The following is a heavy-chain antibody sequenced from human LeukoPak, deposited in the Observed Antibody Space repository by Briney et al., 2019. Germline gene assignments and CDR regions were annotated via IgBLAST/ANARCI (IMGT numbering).Heavy chain of an antibody. CDR2: IYPGDSDT. Sequence: GESLKISCQGSGYSITTYWIAWVRQMPGKGLEWMGMIYPGDSDTRYSPSFQGQVTISVDKSVSTAYLQWSSLKASDTAMYYCARLLEGVAGTWGYWGQGTLVTVS. J-gene: IGHJ4*02. V-gene: IGHV5-51*01. D-gene: IGHD6-19*01. CDR3: ARLLEGVAGTWGY. CDR1: GYSITTYW.